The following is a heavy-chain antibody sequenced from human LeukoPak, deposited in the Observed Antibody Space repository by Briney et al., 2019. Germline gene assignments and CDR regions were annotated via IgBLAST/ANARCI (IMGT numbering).Heavy chain of an antibody. CDR1: GFTFSGYS. CDR3: ARRDERTMAHAFDI. Sequence: GGSRRLSCAASGFTFSGYSMNWVRQAPGRGLEWVSSISSSTSYFYYADSVKGRFTISRDNAKNSLYLQMNSLRAEDTAVYFCARRDERTMAHAFDIWGQGATVTVSS. D-gene: IGHD4/OR15-4a*01. J-gene: IGHJ3*02. CDR2: ISSSTSYF. V-gene: IGHV3-21*01.